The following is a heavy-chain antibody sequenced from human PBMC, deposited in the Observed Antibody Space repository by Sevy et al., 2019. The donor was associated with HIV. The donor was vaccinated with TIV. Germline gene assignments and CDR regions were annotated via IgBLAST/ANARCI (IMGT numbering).Heavy chain of an antibody. D-gene: IGHD2-2*02. CDR2: ISGSGGST. CDR1: GFTFSSYA. CDR3: AKEGCSSTSCYMGTFDY. V-gene: IGHV3-23*01. J-gene: IGHJ4*02. Sequence: GGSLRLSCAASGFTFSSYAMSWVRQAPGKGLERVSAISGSGGSTYYADSVKGRFTISRDNSKNTLYLQMNSLRAEDTAVYYCAKEGCSSTSCYMGTFDYWGQGTLVTVSS.